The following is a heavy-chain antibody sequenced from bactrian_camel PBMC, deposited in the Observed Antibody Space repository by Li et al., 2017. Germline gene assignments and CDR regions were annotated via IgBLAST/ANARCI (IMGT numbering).Heavy chain of an antibody. J-gene: IGHJ4*01. CDR3: AAVQREGQFRCRYTTVAGTRFNN. V-gene: IGHV3S61*01. CDR2: ISGDGST. CDR1: FFILDDFD. Sequence: HVQLVESGGGSVQTGGSLRLSCKPSFFILDDFDMMWYRQAPGNECELVSSISGDGSTYYTDAVKGRFNISQDYASHILYLSMNSLKPEDTAMYYCAAVQREGQFRCRYTTVAGTRFNNWGQGTQVTVS. D-gene: IGHD1*01.